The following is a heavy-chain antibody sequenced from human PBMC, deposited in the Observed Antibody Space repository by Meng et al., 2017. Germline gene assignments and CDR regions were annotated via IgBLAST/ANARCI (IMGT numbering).Heavy chain of an antibody. Sequence: QGRLQEAGPGVGKPWGTLALTCAASGGSISSSNWWSWVRQPPGKGLEWIGEIYHSGSTNYNPSLKSRVTISVDKSKNQFSLKLSSVTAADTAVYYCARIGDWGSTRYFDYWGQGTLVTVSS. V-gene: IGHV4-4*02. CDR3: ARIGDWGSTRYFDY. D-gene: IGHD7-27*01. J-gene: IGHJ4*02. CDR2: IYHSGST. CDR1: GGSISSSNW.